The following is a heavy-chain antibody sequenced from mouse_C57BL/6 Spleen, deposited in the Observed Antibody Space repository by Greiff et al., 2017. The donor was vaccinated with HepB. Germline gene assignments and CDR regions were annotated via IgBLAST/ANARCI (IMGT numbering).Heavy chain of an antibody. V-gene: IGHV1-54*01. CDR2: INPGSGGT. J-gene: IGHJ3*01. D-gene: IGHD2-3*01. Sequence: VQLQQSGAELVRPGTSVKVSCKASGYAFTNYLLEWVKQRPGQGLEWIGVINPGSGGTNYNEKFKGKATLTADKSSSTAYMQLSSLTSEDSAVYFCASLIYDGYFYWGQGTLVTVSA. CDR1: GYAFTNYL. CDR3: ASLIYDGYFY.